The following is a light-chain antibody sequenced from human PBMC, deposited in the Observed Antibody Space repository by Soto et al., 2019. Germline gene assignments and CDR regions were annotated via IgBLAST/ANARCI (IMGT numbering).Light chain of an antibody. CDR3: QQSYSTPRIT. CDR2: AAS. J-gene: IGKJ3*01. Sequence: DIPMTQSPSSLSASVGDRVTITCRASQSISSYLNWYQQKPGKAPKLLIYAASSLQSGVPSRFSGNGSGTYFTLTISSLQPEDFATYYCQQSYSTPRITFGPGTKVDIK. V-gene: IGKV1-39*01. CDR1: QSISSY.